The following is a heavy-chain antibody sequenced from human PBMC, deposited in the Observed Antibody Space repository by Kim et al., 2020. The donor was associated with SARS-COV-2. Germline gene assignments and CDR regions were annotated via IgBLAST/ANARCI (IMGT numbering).Heavy chain of an antibody. J-gene: IGHJ6*03. CDR1: GGSISSYY. V-gene: IGHV4-59*01. D-gene: IGHD1-7*01. CDR2: IYYSGST. CDR3: ARDSEAGTTRRYYYYMDV. Sequence: SETLSLTCTVSGGSISSYYWSWIRQPPGKGLEWIGYIYYSGSTNYNPSLKSRVTISVDTSKNQFSLKLSSVTAADTAVYYCARDSEAGTTRRYYYYMDV.